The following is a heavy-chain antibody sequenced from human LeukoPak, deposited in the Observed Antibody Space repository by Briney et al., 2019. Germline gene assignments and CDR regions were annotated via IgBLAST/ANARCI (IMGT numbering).Heavy chain of an antibody. J-gene: IGHJ4*02. Sequence: ASVKVSCKASVYTFTSYGISWVRQAPGHGLEWMGWISAYNGNTNYAQELQCRVTMTTNTSTSTVYMELRSLRYDDTAVYDCARAQECDGSVLMLYSEYWGQGTLVTVSS. CDR3: ARAQECDGSVLMLYSEY. D-gene: IGHD2-8*01. CDR1: VYTFTSYG. V-gene: IGHV1-18*01. CDR2: ISAYNGNT.